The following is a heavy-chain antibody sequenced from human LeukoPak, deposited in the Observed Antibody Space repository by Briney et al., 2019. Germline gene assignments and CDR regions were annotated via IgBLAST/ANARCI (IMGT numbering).Heavy chain of an antibody. J-gene: IGHJ4*02. CDR1: GFTFSSYA. CDR2: ISYDGSNK. D-gene: IGHD6-13*01. V-gene: IGHV3-30-3*01. CDR3: AKDLGSTYSSSWYGGFDY. Sequence: GGSLRLSCAASGFTFSSYAMHWVRQAPGKGLEWVAVISYDGSNKYYADSVKGRFTISRDNAKNSLYLQMNSLRAEGTALYYCAKDLGSTYSSSWYGGFDYWGQGTLVTVSS.